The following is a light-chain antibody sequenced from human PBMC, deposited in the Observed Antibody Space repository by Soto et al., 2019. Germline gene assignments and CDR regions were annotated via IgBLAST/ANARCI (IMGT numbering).Light chain of an antibody. Sequence: DIVMTQSPDSLAVSLGERATINCKSSQSVLYSSNNKNYLAWYQQKPGQPPKLLISWASTRESGVPDRFSGGGSGTDFTLTISSMQAEDVAVYYCQQYYNTHWTFGQGTKVEIK. J-gene: IGKJ1*01. CDR1: QSVLYSSNNKNY. CDR3: QQYYNTHWT. CDR2: WAS. V-gene: IGKV4-1*01.